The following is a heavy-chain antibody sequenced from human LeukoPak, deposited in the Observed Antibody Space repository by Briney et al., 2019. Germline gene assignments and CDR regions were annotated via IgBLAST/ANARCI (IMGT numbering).Heavy chain of an antibody. CDR3: ARSTAGSSSWYYYLDY. J-gene: IGHJ4*02. CDR1: GYTFTDYY. D-gene: IGHD6-13*01. Sequence: ASMKVSCKASGYTFTDYYIHWVREAPGQGLEWMGWSNPDSGDRDYAQKFQGRVCMTRDTSFTTAYMELSRLTSDDSAVYYCARSTAGSSSWYYYLDYWGQGPLVTVSS. CDR2: SNPDSGDR. V-gene: IGHV1-2*02.